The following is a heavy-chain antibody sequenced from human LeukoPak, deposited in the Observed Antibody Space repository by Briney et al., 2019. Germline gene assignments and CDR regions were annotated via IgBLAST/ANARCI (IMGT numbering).Heavy chain of an antibody. Sequence: GGSLRLSCAASGFTFSSYWMSWVHQAPGKGLEWVANIKQDGSEKYYVDSVKGRFTISRDNAKNSLYLQMNSLRAEDTAVYYCAREGWGVAAAAVYDYWGQGTLVTVSS. CDR2: IKQDGSEK. V-gene: IGHV3-7*01. CDR3: AREGWGVAAAAVYDY. D-gene: IGHD6-13*01. CDR1: GFTFSSYW. J-gene: IGHJ4*02.